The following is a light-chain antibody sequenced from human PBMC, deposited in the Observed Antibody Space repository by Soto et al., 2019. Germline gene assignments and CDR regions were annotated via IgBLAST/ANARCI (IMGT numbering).Light chain of an antibody. J-gene: IGLJ2*01. CDR2: EVS. CDR3: NSYTSSSTHVV. V-gene: IGLV2-14*01. CDR1: SSDVGGYTY. Sequence: QSALTQPASVSGSPGQSITISCTGTSSDVGGYTYVSWYQQHPGKAPKLMIYEVSNRPSGVSNRVSGSNSGNTASLTISGLQAEAEADYYCNSYTSSSTHVVFGGGTKLTVL.